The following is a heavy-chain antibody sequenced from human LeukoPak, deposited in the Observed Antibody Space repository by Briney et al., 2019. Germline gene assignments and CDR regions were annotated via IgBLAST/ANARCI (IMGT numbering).Heavy chain of an antibody. CDR3: ARVSIFGVVIANDN. J-gene: IGHJ4*02. D-gene: IGHD3-16*02. Sequence: GGSLRLSCAASGFTFGGYTMSWVSQAPGKGLQWVSTITSGGDNMYYADPVKGRFTISRDNSKNSLYLHMNSLSAEHRGVYYCARVSIFGVVIANDNWGQGTVVTVSS. V-gene: IGHV3-21*01. CDR2: ITSGGDNM. CDR1: GFTFGGYT.